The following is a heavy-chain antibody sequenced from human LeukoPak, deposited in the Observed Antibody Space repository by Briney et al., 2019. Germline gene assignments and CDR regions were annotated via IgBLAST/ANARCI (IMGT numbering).Heavy chain of an antibody. D-gene: IGHD5-18*01. V-gene: IGHV3-30*02. CDR3: AKDQRGFSYGYSYLFDP. CDR1: AFTFSNYG. CDR2: ISYDGTYK. J-gene: IGHJ5*02. Sequence: GGSLRLSCAASAFTFSNYGMHWVRQAPGKGLAWVAFISYDGTYKFHADSVKGRFTISRDNSNNTLYLQMNGLRPDDTAVYYCAKDQRGFSYGYSYLFDPRGQGTLVTVSS.